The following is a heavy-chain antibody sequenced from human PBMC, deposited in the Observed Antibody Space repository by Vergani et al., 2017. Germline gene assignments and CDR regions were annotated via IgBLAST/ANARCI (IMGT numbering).Heavy chain of an antibody. CDR1: GGSFNSGSYY. D-gene: IGHD6-13*01. CDR2: IHTNGVN. CDR3: ARGTAAGPYYYYMDV. V-gene: IGHV4-61*02. J-gene: IGHJ6*03. Sequence: QVQLQESGPGLVKPSQTLSLTCTVSGGSFNSGSYYWGWLRQPAGKRLEWIELIHTNGVNHYNPSLNSRATIAVDTSRNQISLKLSSVTAADTAVYYCARGTAAGPYYYYMDVWGKGTTVTVSS.